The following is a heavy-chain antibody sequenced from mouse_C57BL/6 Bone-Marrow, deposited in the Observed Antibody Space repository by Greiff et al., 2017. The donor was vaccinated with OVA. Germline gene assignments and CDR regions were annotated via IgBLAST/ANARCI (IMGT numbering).Heavy chain of an antibody. J-gene: IGHJ3*01. CDR2: ISSGGDYI. Sequence: EVMLVESGEGLVKPGGSLKLSCAASGFTFSSYAMSWVRQTPEKRLEWVAYISSGGDYIYYADTVKGRFTISRDNARNTLYLQMSSLKSEDTAMYYCTSRYDYDEGGWCAYWGQGTLVTVSA. D-gene: IGHD2-4*01. CDR3: TSRYDYDEGGWCAY. V-gene: IGHV5-9-1*02. CDR1: GFTFSSYA.